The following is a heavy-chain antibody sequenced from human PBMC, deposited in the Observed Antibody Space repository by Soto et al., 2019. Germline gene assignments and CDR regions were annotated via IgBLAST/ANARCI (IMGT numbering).Heavy chain of an antibody. J-gene: IGHJ6*02. V-gene: IGHV4-59*01. CDR2: IYYSGST. CDR3: ARGDTAGEYYYYGMDV. D-gene: IGHD5-18*01. CDR1: GGSISSYY. Sequence: TLSLTCTVSGGSISSYYWSWIRQPPGKGLEWIGYIYYSGSTNYNPSLKSRVTISVDTSKNQFSLKLSSVTAADTAVYYCARGDTAGEYYYYGMDVWGQGTTVTVSS.